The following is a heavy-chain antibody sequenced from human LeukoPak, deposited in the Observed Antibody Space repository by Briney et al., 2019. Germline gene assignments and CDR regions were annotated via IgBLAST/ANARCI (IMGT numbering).Heavy chain of an antibody. Sequence: SETLSLTCTVSGGSISSYYWSWIRQPPGKGLEWIGYIYYSGSTNYNPSLKSRVTISVDTSKNQFSLKLSSVTAADTAVYYCAREVGSGWSSGQDYWGQGTLVTVSS. V-gene: IGHV4-59*12. CDR3: AREVGSGWSSGQDY. J-gene: IGHJ4*02. CDR2: IYYSGST. D-gene: IGHD6-19*01. CDR1: GGSISSYY.